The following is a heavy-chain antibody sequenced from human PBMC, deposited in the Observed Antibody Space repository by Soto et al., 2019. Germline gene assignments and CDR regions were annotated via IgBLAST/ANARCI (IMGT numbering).Heavy chain of an antibody. J-gene: IGHJ4*02. CDR3: ARRGGGGHPFYFDC. D-gene: IGHD3-16*01. Sequence: SETLSLTCAVYGGSFRDYYWTWIRQPPGKGLEWIGEIHYSGSTNYNPSLKSRVPISVETSKTQFSLKLSSVTAADTAVYYCARRGGGGHPFYFDCWGQGTLVTVAS. CDR1: GGSFRDYY. V-gene: IGHV4-34*01. CDR2: IHYSGST.